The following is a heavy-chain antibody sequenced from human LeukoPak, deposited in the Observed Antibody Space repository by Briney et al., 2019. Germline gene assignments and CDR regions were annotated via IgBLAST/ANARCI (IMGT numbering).Heavy chain of an antibody. J-gene: IGHJ4*02. Sequence: PSETLSLTCAVYGGSFSGYYWSWIRQPPGKGLEWIGEISHSGNTNCNPSLKSRVTISVDTSKNQFSLKLSSVSAADTAVYYCARGEKDSNGYYYGSGWGQGTLVTVSS. V-gene: IGHV4-34*01. CDR2: ISHSGNT. CDR1: GGSFSGYY. CDR3: ARGEKDSNGYYYGSG. D-gene: IGHD3-22*01.